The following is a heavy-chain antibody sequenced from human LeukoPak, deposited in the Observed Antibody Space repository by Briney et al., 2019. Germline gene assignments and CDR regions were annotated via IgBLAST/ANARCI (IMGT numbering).Heavy chain of an antibody. CDR3: ARDKGDFRYFDWLGIAFDI. CDR2: ISAYNGNT. V-gene: IGHV1-18*01. D-gene: IGHD3-9*01. CDR1: GYTFTSYG. Sequence: ASVKVSCKASGYTFTSYGISWVRQAPGQGLEWMGWISAYNGNTNYAQKLQGRVTMTTDTSTSTAYMELRSLRSEDTAVYYCARDKGDFRYFDWLGIAFDIWGQGTMVTVSS. J-gene: IGHJ3*02.